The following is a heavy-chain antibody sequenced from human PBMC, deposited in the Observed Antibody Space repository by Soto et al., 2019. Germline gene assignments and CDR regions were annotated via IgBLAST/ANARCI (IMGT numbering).Heavy chain of an antibody. CDR1: VYSFTSYW. D-gene: IGHD6-6*01. CDR3: ARRTIAASLSDYYYYGMDV. CDR2: IDPSDSYT. V-gene: IGHV5-10-1*01. Sequence: GESLKISCKGSVYSFTSYWISWVRQMPGKGLEGMGRIDPSDSYTNYSPSFQGHVTISADKSISTAYLQWSSLKASDTAMYYCARRTIAASLSDYYYYGMDVWGQGTTVTVSS. J-gene: IGHJ6*02.